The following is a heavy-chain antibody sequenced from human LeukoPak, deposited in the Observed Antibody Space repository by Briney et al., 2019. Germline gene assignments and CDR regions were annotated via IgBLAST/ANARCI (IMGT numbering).Heavy chain of an antibody. CDR2: ISVKYNRT. D-gene: IGHD3-16*02. J-gene: IGHJ4*02. Sequence: PGGSLRLSCAASGFTFSTYAVSWVRQAPGKGLEWVSGISVKYNRTYYADSVEGRFTISRDNSKNTLYLQMNSLRAEDTAVYYCAKDEITFGGVIVPPLFDYWGQGTLVTVSS. CDR3: AKDEITFGGVIVPPLFDY. V-gene: IGHV3-23*01. CDR1: GFTFSTYA.